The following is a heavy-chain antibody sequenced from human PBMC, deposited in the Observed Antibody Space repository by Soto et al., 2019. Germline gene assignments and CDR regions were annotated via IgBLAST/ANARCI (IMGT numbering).Heavy chain of an antibody. CDR3: AKKHYSGSDL. Sequence: SGNLSLTCAVYGESFSRYSWTWIRQPPEKGLEGIGEINYGGSSVYSPSLDSRVTISIDTSKMQLSLKLTSATAADTGVYYCAKKHYSGSDLWGRGALVTVPQ. D-gene: IGHD3-10*01. J-gene: IGHJ5*02. CDR2: INYGGSS. V-gene: IGHV4-34*01. CDR1: GESFSRYS.